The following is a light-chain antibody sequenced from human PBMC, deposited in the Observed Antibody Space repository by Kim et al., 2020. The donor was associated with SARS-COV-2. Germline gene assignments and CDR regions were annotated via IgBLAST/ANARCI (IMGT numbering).Light chain of an antibody. J-gene: IGKJ1*01. CDR1: QSISSW. CDR2: KAS. V-gene: IGKV1-5*03. CDR3: QQYNSSPWT. Sequence: DIQMTQSPSTLSASVGDRVTITCRASQSISSWLAWYQQKPGKAPKLLIYKASSLESGVPSRFSSSGSGTEFTLTISSLQPDDFATYYCQQYNSSPWTFGQGTKVDIK.